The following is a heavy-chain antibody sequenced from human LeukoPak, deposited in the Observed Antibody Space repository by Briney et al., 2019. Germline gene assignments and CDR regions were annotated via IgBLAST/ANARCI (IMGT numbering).Heavy chain of an antibody. D-gene: IGHD3-22*01. J-gene: IGHJ4*02. V-gene: IGHV1-69*02. CDR2: IIPILGIA. CDR1: GGTFSSYT. CDR3: ARGDDSSGYYHFDY. Sequence: SVKVSCKASGGTFSSYTISWVRQAPGQGLERMGRIIPILGIANYAQKFQGRVTITADKSTSTAYMELSSLRSEDTAVYYCARGDDSSGYYHFDYWGQGTLVTVSS.